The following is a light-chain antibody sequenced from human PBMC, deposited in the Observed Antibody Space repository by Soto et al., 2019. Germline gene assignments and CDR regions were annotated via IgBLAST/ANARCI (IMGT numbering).Light chain of an antibody. CDR2: GAS. CDR1: QSVSSSY. V-gene: IGKV3-20*01. J-gene: IGKJ5*01. Sequence: EIVLTQSPGTLSLSPGERATLSCRASQSVSSSYLAWYQQKPGQAPRLLIYGASSRATGIPDRFSGSGSGPDFTLTISRLEPEDFAVYYCQQYGSSPKITFGQGTLLEIK. CDR3: QQYGSSPKIT.